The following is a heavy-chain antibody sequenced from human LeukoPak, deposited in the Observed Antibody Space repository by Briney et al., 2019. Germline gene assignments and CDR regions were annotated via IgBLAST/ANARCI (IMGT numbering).Heavy chain of an antibody. J-gene: IGHJ4*02. V-gene: IGHV1-18*01. CDR2: ISAYNGKT. Sequence: ASVKVSCKGSGYTFTSYGISGVRQAPGQGREWGGWISAYNGKTNYAQKLQGRVTITTDTSTSTAYMELRSLRSDDTAVYYCARVGWREGHPVDILTGRPLDYCGQGPLVTVSS. CDR1: GYTFTSYG. CDR3: ARVGWREGHPVDILTGRPLDY. D-gene: IGHD3-9*01.